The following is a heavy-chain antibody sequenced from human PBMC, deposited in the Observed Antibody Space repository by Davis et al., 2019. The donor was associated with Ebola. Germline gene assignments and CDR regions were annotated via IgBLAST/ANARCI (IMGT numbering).Heavy chain of an antibody. CDR2: IYTSGST. CDR1: GGSISSYY. J-gene: IGHJ6*02. CDR3: ARDHCSGGSCYVYGMDV. V-gene: IGHV4-4*07. Sequence: SETLSLTCTVSGGSISSYYWSWIRQPAGKGLEWIGRIYTSGSTNYNPSLKSRVTISIDTSRNQFSLKLSSVTAADTAVYYCARDHCSGGSCYVYGMDVWGQGTTVTVSS. D-gene: IGHD2-15*01.